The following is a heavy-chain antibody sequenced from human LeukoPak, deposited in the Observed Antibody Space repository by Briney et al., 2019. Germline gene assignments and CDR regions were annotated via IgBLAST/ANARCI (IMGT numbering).Heavy chain of an antibody. D-gene: IGHD1-26*01. CDR3: AREGVGAATD. CDR1: GFPFSSYW. J-gene: IGHJ4*02. CDR2: IKQDGSEK. V-gene: IGHV3-7*01. Sequence: GGSLRLSCAASGFPFSSYWMSWVRQAPGKGLEGVANIKQDGSEKYYVDSVKGRFTISRDNAKNSLSLQMNSLRAEDTAVYYCAREGVGAATDWGQGTLVTVSS.